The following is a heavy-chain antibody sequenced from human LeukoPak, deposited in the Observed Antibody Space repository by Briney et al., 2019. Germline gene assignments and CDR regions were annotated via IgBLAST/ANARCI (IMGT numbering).Heavy chain of an antibody. D-gene: IGHD6-19*01. V-gene: IGHV4-38-2*02. CDR3: ATLGIAVAEYFQH. J-gene: IGHJ1*01. CDR2: IYHSGST. Sequence: SETLTLTCTVSGYSISSGYYWGWIRQPPGKGLEWIGSIYHSGSTYYNPSLKSRVTISVDTSKNQFSLKLSSVTAADTAVYYCATLGIAVAEYFQHWGQGTLVTVSS. CDR1: GYSISSGYY.